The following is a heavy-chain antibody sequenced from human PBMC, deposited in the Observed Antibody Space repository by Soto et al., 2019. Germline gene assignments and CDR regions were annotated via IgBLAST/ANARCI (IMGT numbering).Heavy chain of an antibody. Sequence: PSETLSLTCTVSGDSVTSDYWSWIRQPPGKGLEWIGYIYYSGSTNYNPSLKSRVTISVDTSKNQFSLKLSSVTAADTAVYYCARRYGYSFDYWGQGTLVTVSS. V-gene: IGHV4-59*08. J-gene: IGHJ4*02. CDR3: ARRYGYSFDY. CDR2: IYYSGST. CDR1: GDSVTSDY. D-gene: IGHD1-1*01.